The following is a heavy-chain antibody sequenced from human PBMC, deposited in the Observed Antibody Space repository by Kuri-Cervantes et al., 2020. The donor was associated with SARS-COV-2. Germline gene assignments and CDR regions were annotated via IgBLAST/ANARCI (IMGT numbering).Heavy chain of an antibody. CDR3: AKAGLLWFRDQPPLDV. Sequence: ETLSLTCAASGFTFSSYAMSWVRQAPGKGLEWVSAISGSGGSTYYADSVKGRFTISRDNSKNTLYLQMNSLRAEDTAVYYCAKAGLLWFRDQPPLDVWGKATTATVSS. J-gene: IGHJ6*04. CDR2: ISGSGGST. D-gene: IGHD3-10*01. CDR1: GFTFSSYA. V-gene: IGHV3-23*01.